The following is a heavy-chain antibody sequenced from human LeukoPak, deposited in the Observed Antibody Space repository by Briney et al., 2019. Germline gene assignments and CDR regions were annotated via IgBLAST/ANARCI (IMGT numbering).Heavy chain of an antibody. CDR1: GGPFSGYY. Sequence: SETLSLTCAVYGGPFSGYYWSWIRQPPEQGLEWIGEIDHTGGTTYNPSLKSRVIISLDTSKNQFSLKLSSVTAADTAVYYCARHRDRRTGWFDPWGQGTLVTVSS. J-gene: IGHJ5*02. D-gene: IGHD1-1*01. CDR3: ARHRDRRTGWFDP. V-gene: IGHV4-34*01. CDR2: IDHTGGT.